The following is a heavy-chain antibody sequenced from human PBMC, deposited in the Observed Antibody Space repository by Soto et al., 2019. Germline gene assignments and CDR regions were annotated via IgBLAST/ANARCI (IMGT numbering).Heavy chain of an antibody. J-gene: IGHJ2*01. V-gene: IGHV3-23*01. D-gene: IGHD4-17*01. CDR3: SKGDYGGNSPYWYFDF. CDR1: GVTFSKYA. CDR2: ITGSGGLT. Sequence: EVQLLESEGGLVQPGGSLRLSCAVSGVTFSKYAMSWVRQPPGKGPEWVSAITGSGGLTYYADSVKGRFTISRDNSKNILFLQMNRLRDEDTATYYCSKGDYGGNSPYWYFDFWGRGTLVIVSS.